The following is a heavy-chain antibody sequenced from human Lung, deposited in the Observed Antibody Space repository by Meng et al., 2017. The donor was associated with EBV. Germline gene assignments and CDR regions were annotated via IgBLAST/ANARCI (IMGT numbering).Heavy chain of an antibody. D-gene: IGHD3-22*01. CDR3: ARDSDPFFDSTGYIFDF. CDR2: IHYSGST. V-gene: IGHV4-61*01. Sequence: QVQLQESGPGLVKPSETLSLTCTVSGGSITSGSYYWSWIRQPPGRGLEWIGYIHYSGSTSYNPSLKSRVTLSMDTSKNQFSLKLNSVTAADTAKYYCARDSDPFFDSTGYIFDFWGQGTLVTVSS. CDR1: GGSITSGSYY. J-gene: IGHJ4*02.